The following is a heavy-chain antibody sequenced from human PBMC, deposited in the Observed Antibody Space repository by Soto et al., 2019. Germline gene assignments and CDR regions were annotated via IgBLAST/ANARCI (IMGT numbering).Heavy chain of an antibody. Sequence: SSETLSLPCTVSGGSISSYYWSWLRQPPGKGLEWIGYIYYSRSTNYNPSLRGRVAISVDTSKNQCSLKLSSVTAADTAVYYCARGAYSSSWYYYYGMDVWGQGTTVPV. V-gene: IGHV4-59*01. D-gene: IGHD6-13*01. CDR3: ARGAYSSSWYYYYGMDV. CDR1: GGSISSYY. J-gene: IGHJ6*02. CDR2: IYYSRST.